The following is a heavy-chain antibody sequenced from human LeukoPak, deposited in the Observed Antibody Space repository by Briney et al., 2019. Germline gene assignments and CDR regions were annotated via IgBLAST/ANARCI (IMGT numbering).Heavy chain of an antibody. CDR2: INPNSGGT. Sequence: ASVKVSCTASGYTFTGYYMHWVRQAPGQGLEWMGRINPNSGGTNYAQKFQGRVTMTRDTSISTAYMELSRLRSDDTAVYYCARDVTHYYGSGSYEWSYWGQGTLVTVSS. D-gene: IGHD3-10*01. V-gene: IGHV1-2*06. CDR3: ARDVTHYYGSGSYEWSY. CDR1: GYTFTGYY. J-gene: IGHJ4*02.